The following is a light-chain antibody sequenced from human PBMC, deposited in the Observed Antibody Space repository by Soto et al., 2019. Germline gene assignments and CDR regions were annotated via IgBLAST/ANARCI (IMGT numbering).Light chain of an antibody. CDR2: DAS. CDR1: QNVHSY. Sequence: EIVLTQSPATLSLSPGDRATLFCRASQNVHSYLAWYRLKPGQAPRLLIYDASNRATGIPARFSGSGSGTDFILTISSLEPEDFAVYYCQQRSNWPVTFGSGTRVEIK. V-gene: IGKV3-11*01. J-gene: IGKJ4*01. CDR3: QQRSNWPVT.